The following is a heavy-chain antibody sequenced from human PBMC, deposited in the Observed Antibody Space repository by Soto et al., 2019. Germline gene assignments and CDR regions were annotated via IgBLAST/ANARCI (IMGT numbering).Heavy chain of an antibody. V-gene: IGHV1-18*01. J-gene: IGHJ4*02. CDR3: TRSGCSGGSCYSYYFDY. CDR2: ISAYNGNT. Sequence: ASVKVSCKASGYTFTSYGISWVRQAPGQGLEWMGWISAYNGNTNYAQKLQGRVTMTTDTSTSTAYMELRSLRSDDTAVYYCTRSGCSGGSCYSYYFDYWGQGTLVTVSS. D-gene: IGHD2-15*01. CDR1: GYTFTSYG.